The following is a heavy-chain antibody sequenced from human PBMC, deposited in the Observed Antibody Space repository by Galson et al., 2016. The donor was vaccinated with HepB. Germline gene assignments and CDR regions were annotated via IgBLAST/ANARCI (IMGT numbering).Heavy chain of an antibody. CDR3: ARGGDFDY. CDR2: MNPDNGNT. V-gene: IGHV1-8*01. J-gene: IGHJ4*02. CDR1: GYTFSSFD. Sequence: SVKVSCKASGYTFSSFDINWVRQATGQGLEWMGWMNPDNGNTGYAQKFQGRVTVTRSTSMNTAYLELSSLRSEDTAVYYCARGGDFDYWGQGTLVTVPS.